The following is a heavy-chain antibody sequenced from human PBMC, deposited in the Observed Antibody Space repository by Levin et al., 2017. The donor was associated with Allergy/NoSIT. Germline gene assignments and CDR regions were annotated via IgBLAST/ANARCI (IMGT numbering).Heavy chain of an antibody. Sequence: GGSLRLSCAASGFAFSSYAMHWVRQAPGKGLEYVSGISSNGGSTDYANSVKGRFTISRDNSKNTLYLQMGSLRAEDMAVYHCARDRGVLGYCSSISCPRNAFDIWGQGAMVTVSS. J-gene: IGHJ3*02. V-gene: IGHV3-64*01. CDR1: GFAFSSYA. CDR3: ARDRGVLGYCSSISCPRNAFDI. D-gene: IGHD2-2*01. CDR2: ISSNGGST.